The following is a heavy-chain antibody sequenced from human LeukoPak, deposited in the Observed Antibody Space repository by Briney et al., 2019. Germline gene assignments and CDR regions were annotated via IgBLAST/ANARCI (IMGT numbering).Heavy chain of an antibody. Sequence: SETLSLTCAVYGGSFSGYYWSWIRQSPGKGLEWIGEINQSGSTNYNPSLKSRVTISVDTPKNQFSLKLSSVTAADTAVCYCARLAGPDDVLRYFDWLFKEAPNWFDPWGQGTLVTVSS. D-gene: IGHD3-9*01. CDR2: INQSGST. CDR3: ARLAGPDDVLRYFDWLFKEAPNWFDP. CDR1: GGSFSGYY. J-gene: IGHJ5*02. V-gene: IGHV4-34*01.